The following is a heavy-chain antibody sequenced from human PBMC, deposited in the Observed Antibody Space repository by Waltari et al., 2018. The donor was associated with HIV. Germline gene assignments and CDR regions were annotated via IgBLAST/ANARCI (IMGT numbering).Heavy chain of an antibody. D-gene: IGHD5-12*01. CDR2: ISNRGSAI. CDR1: GFTFSSYN. CDR3: ARDLVAPGNFFDY. V-gene: IGHV3-48*02. J-gene: IGHJ4*02. Sequence: EVQLVESGGGLVQPGGSLRLSCAASGFTFSSYNMNWVRQAPGRGREWLSSISNRGSAIYYADFVKGRFTISRDNAKNSLYLQMNSLRDEDTAVYYCARDLVAPGNFFDYWGQGTLVTVSS.